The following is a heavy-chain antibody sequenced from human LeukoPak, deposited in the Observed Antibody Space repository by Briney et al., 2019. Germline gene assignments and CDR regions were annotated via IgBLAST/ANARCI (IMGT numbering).Heavy chain of an antibody. Sequence: ASVKVSCKASGYSLTRYYMHWVRQAPGQGLEWIGIIDPSRGSTTYAQRFQGRVTKTRDTSTSTVHMELSSLRSEDTAVYYCARWNSGSAHDYWGQGTLVTVSS. CDR3: ARWNSGSAHDY. V-gene: IGHV1-46*01. J-gene: IGHJ4*02. CDR1: GYSLTRYY. D-gene: IGHD1-26*01. CDR2: IDPSRGST.